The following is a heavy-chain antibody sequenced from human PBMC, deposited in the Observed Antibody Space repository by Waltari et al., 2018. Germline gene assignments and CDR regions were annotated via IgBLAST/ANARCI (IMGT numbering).Heavy chain of an antibody. D-gene: IGHD2-2*01. CDR2: INHSGST. V-gene: IGHV4-34*01. CDR3: ARGRLSFVVVLAARFDP. Sequence: QVQLQQWGAGLLKPSETLSLTCAVYGGSFSGYYWSWIRQPPGKGLEWIGEINHSGSTNYNPSLKSRVTISVDTSKNQFSLKLSSVTAADTAVYYCARGRLSFVVVLAARFDPWGQGTLVTVSS. CDR1: GGSFSGYY. J-gene: IGHJ5*02.